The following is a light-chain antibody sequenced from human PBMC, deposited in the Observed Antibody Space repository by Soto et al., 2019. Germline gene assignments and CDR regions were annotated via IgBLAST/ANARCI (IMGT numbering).Light chain of an antibody. CDR1: SSNIGAGYD. V-gene: IGLV1-40*01. Sequence: QSVLTQPPSLSGAPGQRVTISCTGSSSNIGAGYDVHWYQQRPGTAPKLLIYGNSNRPSGVPDRFSGSKSGTSASLAITGVRAEDEADYYCKSYDSSLSGWVFGGGTKLTVI. CDR3: KSYDSSLSGWV. CDR2: GNS. J-gene: IGLJ3*02.